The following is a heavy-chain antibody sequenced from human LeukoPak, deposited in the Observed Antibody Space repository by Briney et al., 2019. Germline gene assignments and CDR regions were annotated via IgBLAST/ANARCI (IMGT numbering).Heavy chain of an antibody. D-gene: IGHD5-18*01. J-gene: IGHJ4*02. CDR3: AREGPRGHTYDLTFGY. CDR2: ISSSSSTM. CDR1: GFTFSSYT. V-gene: IGHV3-48*01. Sequence: PGGSLRLSCGASGFTFSSYTMNWVRQAPGKGLEWVSYISSSSSTMYYADSVKGRFTISRDNAKNSLYLQMNSLRAEDTAVYYCAREGPRGHTYDLTFGYWGQGTLVTVSS.